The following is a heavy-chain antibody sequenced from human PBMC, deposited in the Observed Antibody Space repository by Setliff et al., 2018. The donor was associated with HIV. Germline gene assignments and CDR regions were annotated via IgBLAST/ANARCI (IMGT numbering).Heavy chain of an antibody. Sequence: PSETLSLTCAVYGGSFNGYYRSWIRQPPGKGLEWIGEINHSGSTNYNPSLKSRVTMSVDKSKNQFSLRLSSVTAADTAVYYCARARRAGSGPKYFQHWGQGTLVTSPQ. D-gene: IGHD2-15*01. CDR2: INHSGST. V-gene: IGHV4-34*01. CDR3: ARARRAGSGPKYFQH. J-gene: IGHJ1*01. CDR1: GGSFNGYY.